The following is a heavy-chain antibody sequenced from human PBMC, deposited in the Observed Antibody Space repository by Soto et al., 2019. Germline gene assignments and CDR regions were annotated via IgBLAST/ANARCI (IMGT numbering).Heavy chain of an antibody. V-gene: IGHV3-23*01. CDR2: ISRSGDST. D-gene: IGHD3-16*01. CDR3: AKGAFAGYYYYGMDV. Sequence: GGSLRLSCAASGFTFSNYAMTWVRQAPGKGLEWVSAISRSGDSTYYADSVKGRFTISRDNSKNTLYVQMNSLGAEDTAVYYCAKGAFAGYYYYGMDVWGQGTTVTVSS. CDR1: GFTFSNYA. J-gene: IGHJ6*02.